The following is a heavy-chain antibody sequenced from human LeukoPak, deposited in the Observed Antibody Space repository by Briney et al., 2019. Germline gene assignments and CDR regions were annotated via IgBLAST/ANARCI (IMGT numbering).Heavy chain of an antibody. Sequence: GGPLRLSCAASGFTVSSNYMSWVRQAPGKGLEWVSVIYSGGSTYYADSVKGRFTISSDNSKNTLYLQMNSLRAEDTAVYYCARAQQMDDAFDIWGQGTMVTVSS. D-gene: IGHD6-13*01. CDR1: GFTVSSNY. V-gene: IGHV3-66*02. CDR2: IYSGGST. CDR3: ARAQQMDDAFDI. J-gene: IGHJ3*02.